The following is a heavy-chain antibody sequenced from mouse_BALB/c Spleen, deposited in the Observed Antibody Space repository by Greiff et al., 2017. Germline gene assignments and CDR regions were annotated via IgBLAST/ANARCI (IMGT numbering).Heavy chain of an antibody. D-gene: IGHD2-10*02. J-gene: IGHJ1*01. CDR2: IRLKSNNYAT. CDR3: TRRYGNYVWYFDV. V-gene: IGHV6-6*02. Sequence: EVKLEESGGGLVQPGGSMKLSCVASGFTFSNYWMNWVRQSPEKGLEWVAEIRLKSNNYATHYAESVKGRFTISRDDSKSSVYLQMNNLRAEDTGIYYCTRRYGNYVWYFDVWGAGTTVTVSS. CDR1: GFTFSNYW.